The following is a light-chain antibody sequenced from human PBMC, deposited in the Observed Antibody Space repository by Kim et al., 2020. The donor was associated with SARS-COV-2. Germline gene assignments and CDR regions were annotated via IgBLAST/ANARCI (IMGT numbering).Light chain of an antibody. Sequence: EIVMTQSPATLSVSPGERATLSCRASQYVSTNLAWYQQKPGQAPRLVIFGASTRATGIPARFSGSGSGTDFTLTINSLQSEDFAVYYRHQYYHWPLTFGGGTKVDIK. J-gene: IGKJ4*01. CDR1: QYVSTN. V-gene: IGKV3-15*01. CDR2: GAS. CDR3: HQYYHWPLT.